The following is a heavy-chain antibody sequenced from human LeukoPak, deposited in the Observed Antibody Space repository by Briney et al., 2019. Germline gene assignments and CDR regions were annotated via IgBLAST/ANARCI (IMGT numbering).Heavy chain of an antibody. J-gene: IGHJ4*02. CDR3: ARGRGIQLWLDY. Sequence: SVKVSCKGSAGTFSSYAISWVRQAPGQGLEWMGRIIPIFGTANYAQKFQGRVTITTDESTSTAYMELSSLRSEDTAVYYCARGRGIQLWLDYWGQGTLVTVSS. V-gene: IGHV1-69*05. CDR2: IIPIFGTA. D-gene: IGHD5-18*01. CDR1: AGTFSSYA.